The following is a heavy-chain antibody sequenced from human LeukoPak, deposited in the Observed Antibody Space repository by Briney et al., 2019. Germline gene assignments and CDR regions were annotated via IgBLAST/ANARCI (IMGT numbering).Heavy chain of an antibody. Sequence: GGSLRLSCAASGFTFSSYAMSWVRQAPGKGLERVSTISGGGGRTWYADSVKGRFTISRDNSKNTVDVQLNSLRAEDTAVYYCAKFRGSERTVIDCWGQGTLVTVSS. CDR2: ISGGGGRT. V-gene: IGHV3-23*01. J-gene: IGHJ4*02. D-gene: IGHD1-1*01. CDR1: GFTFSSYA. CDR3: AKFRGSERTVIDC.